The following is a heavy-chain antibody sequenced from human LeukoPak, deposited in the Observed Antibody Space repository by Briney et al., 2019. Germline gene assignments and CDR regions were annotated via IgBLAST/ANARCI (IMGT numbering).Heavy chain of an antibody. D-gene: IGHD6-19*01. J-gene: IGHJ6*02. Sequence: SETLSLTCAVYGGSFSGYYWNWIRQPPGKGLEWIGEINHSGSTNYNPSLKSRVTISVDTSKNQFSLKLSSVTAADTAVYYCARRGLSSGWYPYGMDVWGQGTTVTVSS. V-gene: IGHV4-34*01. CDR1: GGSFSGYY. CDR3: ARRGLSSGWYPYGMDV. CDR2: INHSGST.